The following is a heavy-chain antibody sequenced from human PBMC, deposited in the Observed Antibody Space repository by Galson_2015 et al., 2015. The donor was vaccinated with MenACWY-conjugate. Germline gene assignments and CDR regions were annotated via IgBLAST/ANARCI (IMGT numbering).Heavy chain of an antibody. CDR3: ARVSSGWYVDY. CDR2: INHSGST. Sequence: ETLSLTCAVYGGSFSGYYWSWIRQPPGKGLEWIGEINHSGSTNYNPSLKSRVTISVDTSKNQFSLKLSSVTAADTAVYYCARVSSGWYVDYWGQGTLVTVSS. CDR1: GGSFSGYY. V-gene: IGHV4-34*01. J-gene: IGHJ4*02. D-gene: IGHD6-19*01.